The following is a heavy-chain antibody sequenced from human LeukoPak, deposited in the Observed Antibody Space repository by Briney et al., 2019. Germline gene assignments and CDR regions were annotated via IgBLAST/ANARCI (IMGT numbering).Heavy chain of an antibody. Sequence: SETLSLTCTVSGGSISSYYWSWIRQPPGKGLEWIGYIYYSGSTNYNPSLKSRVTISVDTSKNQFSLKLSSVTAADTAVYYCARHEGPYSSSSRRYFDPWGQGTPVTVSS. CDR3: ARHEGPYSSSSRRYFDP. J-gene: IGHJ5*02. CDR2: IYYSGST. D-gene: IGHD6-6*01. V-gene: IGHV4-59*08. CDR1: GGSISSYY.